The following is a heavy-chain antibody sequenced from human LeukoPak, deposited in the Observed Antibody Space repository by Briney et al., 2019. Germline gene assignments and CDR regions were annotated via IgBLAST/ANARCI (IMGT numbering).Heavy chain of an antibody. D-gene: IGHD6-13*01. CDR2: IIPIFGTT. CDR3: ARVVGLTGYSSNWYSGYYYYMDV. CDR1: GGTFSSYA. Sequence: ASVKVSCKTSGGTFSSYAITWVRQTPGQGPEWMGGIIPIFGTTNYAQKFQDRVTITADKSTSTAYMKLSSLRSEDTAVYYCARVVGLTGYSSNWYSGYYYYMDVWGKGTTVTVSS. J-gene: IGHJ6*03. V-gene: IGHV1-69*06.